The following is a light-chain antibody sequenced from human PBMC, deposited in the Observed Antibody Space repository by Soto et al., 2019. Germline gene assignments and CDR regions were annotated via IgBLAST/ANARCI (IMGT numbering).Light chain of an antibody. CDR1: QSISTH. J-gene: IGKJ5*01. V-gene: IGKV1-39*01. CDR2: AAS. CDR3: QQSYSTPIT. Sequence: DIQMTQSPSSLSASVGDIVSITFRASQSISTHLSWYQQKPGKAPKLLIYAASSLQSWVPSRFTGSGSGTDFTLTISSLQPEDFATYYCQQSYSTPITFGQGTRLEIK.